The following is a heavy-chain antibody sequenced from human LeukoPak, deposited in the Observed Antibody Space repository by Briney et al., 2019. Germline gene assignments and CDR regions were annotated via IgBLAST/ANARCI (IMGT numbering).Heavy chain of an antibody. Sequence: GGSLRLSCAASGFTFSDYYMSRIRQAPGKGLEWVSSISSSSSYIYYADSVKGRFTISRDNAKNSLYLQMNSLRAEDTAVYYCARVPAPRDILFDYWGQGTLVTVSS. D-gene: IGHD2-15*01. J-gene: IGHJ4*02. CDR2: ISSSSSYI. V-gene: IGHV3-11*06. CDR3: ARVPAPRDILFDY. CDR1: GFTFSDYY.